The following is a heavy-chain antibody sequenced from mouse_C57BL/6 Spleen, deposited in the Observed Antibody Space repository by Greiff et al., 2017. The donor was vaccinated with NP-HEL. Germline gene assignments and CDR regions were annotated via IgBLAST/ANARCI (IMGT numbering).Heavy chain of an antibody. Sequence: EVQRVESGGGLVKPGGSLKLSCAASGFTFSDYGMHWVRQAPEKGLEWVAYICSGSSTIYYADTVKGRFTISRDNAKNTLFLQMTSLRSEDTAMYYCAREGGSYGYIDVWGTGTTVTVSS. D-gene: IGHD1-1*02. CDR2: ICSGSSTI. CDR3: AREGGSYGYIDV. CDR1: GFTFSDYG. J-gene: IGHJ1*03. V-gene: IGHV5-17*01.